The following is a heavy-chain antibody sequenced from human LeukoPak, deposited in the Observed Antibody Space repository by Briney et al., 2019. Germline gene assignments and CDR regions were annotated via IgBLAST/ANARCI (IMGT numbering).Heavy chain of an antibody. D-gene: IGHD3-22*01. V-gene: IGHV1-69*04. Sequence: SVKVSCKASGGTFSSYAISWVRQAPGQGLEWMGRIIPILGIADYAQKFQGRVTITADKSTSTAYMELSSLRSEDTAVYYCARGDGYYDSSGYYYPLDYWGQGTLVTVSS. CDR3: ARGDGYYDSSGYYYPLDY. J-gene: IGHJ4*02. CDR2: IIPILGIA. CDR1: GGTFSSYA.